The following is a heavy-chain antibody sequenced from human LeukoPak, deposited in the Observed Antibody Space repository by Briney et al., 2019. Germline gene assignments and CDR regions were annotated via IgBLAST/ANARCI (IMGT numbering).Heavy chain of an antibody. V-gene: IGHV1-18*01. CDR3: ARELGPLWNDY. D-gene: IGHD3-10*01. CDR2: ISAYNGNT. J-gene: IGHJ4*02. CDR1: GYTFTSYA. Sequence: ASVKVSCKASGYTFTSYAMHWVRQAPGQRLEWMGWISAYNGNTNYAQKLQGRVTMTTDTSTSTAYMELRSLRSDDTAVYYCARELGPLWNDYWGQGTLVTVSS.